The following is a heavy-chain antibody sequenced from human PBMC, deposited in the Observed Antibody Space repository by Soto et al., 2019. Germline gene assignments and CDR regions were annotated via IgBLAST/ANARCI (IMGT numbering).Heavy chain of an antibody. CDR3: ARDTGSYGSGSPFDP. Sequence: GGSLRLSCAASGFTFSSYSMNWVRQAPGKGLEWVSSISSSSSYIYYADSVKGRFTISRDNAKNSLYLQMNSLRAEDTAVYYCARDTGSYGSGSPFDPWGQGTLVTVSS. V-gene: IGHV3-21*01. CDR1: GFTFSSYS. D-gene: IGHD3-10*01. CDR2: ISSSSSYI. J-gene: IGHJ5*02.